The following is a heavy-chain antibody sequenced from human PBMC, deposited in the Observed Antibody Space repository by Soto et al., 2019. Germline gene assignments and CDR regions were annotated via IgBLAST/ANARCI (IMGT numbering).Heavy chain of an antibody. CDR2: VNPSGGST. J-gene: IGHJ1*01. D-gene: IGHD2-15*01. V-gene: IGHV1-46*01. CDR3: AREENCSDGICYSEYFQS. CDR1: RYIFTAYS. Sequence: ASVNVSFKASRYIFTAYSMHWVRQAPGQWLEWMGVVNPSGGSTNYAKKFQGRITMTRDTSTSTVYMDLSSLTSEDTDVYYCAREENCSDGICYSEYFQSWGHATMDNVSS.